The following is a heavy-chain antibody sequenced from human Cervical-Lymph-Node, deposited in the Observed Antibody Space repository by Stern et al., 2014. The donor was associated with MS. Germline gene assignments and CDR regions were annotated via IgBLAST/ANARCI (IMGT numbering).Heavy chain of an antibody. J-gene: IGHJ4*02. CDR3: ARGSGRDFFDY. V-gene: IGHV5-51*01. CDR1: GYSFTNYW. Sequence: VQLVQSGAEVKKPGEFLKISCKGSGYSFTNYWIRWVRQNPGKGLEWVGIIYPGSTEARYSPSIQGQITISADKSISTAYLQWSSLKASDTAMYYCARGSGRDFFDYWGQGTLVTVSS. D-gene: IGHD3-3*01. CDR2: IYPGSTEA.